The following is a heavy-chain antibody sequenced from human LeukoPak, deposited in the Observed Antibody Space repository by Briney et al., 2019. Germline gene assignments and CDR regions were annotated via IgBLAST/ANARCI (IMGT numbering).Heavy chain of an antibody. CDR1: GYTFTSYY. Sequence: GASVKVSCKASGYTFTSYYVHWVRQAPGQGLEWMGWINPNSGGTNYAQKFQGRVTMTRDTSISTAYMELSRLRSDDTAVYYCARGSPRGHSRDWFDPWGQGTLVTVSS. V-gene: IGHV1-2*02. J-gene: IGHJ5*02. CDR3: ARGSPRGHSRDWFDP. CDR2: INPNSGGT.